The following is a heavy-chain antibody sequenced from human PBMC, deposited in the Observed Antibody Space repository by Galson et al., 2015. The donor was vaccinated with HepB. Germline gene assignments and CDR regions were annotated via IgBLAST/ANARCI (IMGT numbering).Heavy chain of an antibody. Sequence: SLRLSCAASRLTFNSYTMNWVRQAPGEGLEWVSSISSTSTYIYYADSVKGRFTISRDNSKNSLYLQMNSLRAEDTAVYYCARDAGNYYYYYMDVWGKGTTVTVSS. CDR1: RLTFNSYT. CDR2: ISSTSTYI. J-gene: IGHJ6*03. V-gene: IGHV3-21*01. CDR3: ARDAGNYYYYYMDV.